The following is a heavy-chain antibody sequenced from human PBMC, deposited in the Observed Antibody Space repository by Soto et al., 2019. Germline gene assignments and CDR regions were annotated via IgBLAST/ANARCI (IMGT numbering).Heavy chain of an antibody. Sequence: EVQLVESGGGLVQPGGSLKLSCAASGFTFSGSAIHWVRQAAGKGLEWVGRIRDKVNKYATAYAASVTGRFTITRDDSKNMAYLQMNGLKTDYTARYCCGYDFWGVYDSVGHTSGIDVWGQGTTVTVSS. J-gene: IGHJ6*02. D-gene: IGHD3-3*01. CDR1: GFTFSGSA. V-gene: IGHV3-73*02. CDR2: IRDKVNKYAT. CDR3: GYDFWGVYDSVGHTSGIDV.